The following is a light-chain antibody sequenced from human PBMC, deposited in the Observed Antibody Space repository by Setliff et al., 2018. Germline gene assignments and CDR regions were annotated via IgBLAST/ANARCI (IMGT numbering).Light chain of an antibody. CDR3: LQYNVYPQFT. CDR2: AAS. CDR1: QDIRHD. V-gene: IGKV1-17*01. Sequence: DIQMTQSPSSLSASVGDRVTITCRASQDIRHDLGWYQQKPGKAPKRLIYAASTLQIGVPSRFSGSGSGTEFTLTINSLQPEDFATYYCLQYNVYPQFTFGPGTKVDIK. J-gene: IGKJ3*01.